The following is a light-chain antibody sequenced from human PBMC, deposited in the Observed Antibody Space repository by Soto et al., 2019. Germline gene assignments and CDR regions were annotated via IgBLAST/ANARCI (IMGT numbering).Light chain of an antibody. V-gene: IGKV3-15*01. CDR2: ATS. J-gene: IGKJ1*01. CDR1: RSVDTD. CDR3: HQYYNRPPWT. Sequence: EILMTQSKATLSVCPGDSATLSCRASRSVDTDLAWYQQKPGQAPRLLVFATSARATGVPDRFRGSRSGTDFTLTISSLQPEDSATYYCHQYYNRPPWTFGQGTKVDNK.